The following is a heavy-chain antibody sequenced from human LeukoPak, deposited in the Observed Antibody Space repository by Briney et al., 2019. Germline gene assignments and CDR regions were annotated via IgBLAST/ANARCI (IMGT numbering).Heavy chain of an antibody. J-gene: IGHJ5*02. D-gene: IGHD3-10*01. CDR2: IYNSGRE. Sequence: PSETLSLTCTVSGGSISNSNWWSWVRPPPGKGLVWIGEIYNSGRENYNPSLKSRVTISIGTSNNQFSLKLYSVTAADTAVYYCARHGSGTYFVSWGQGTLVTVSS. CDR1: GGSISNSNW. V-gene: IGHV4-4*02. CDR3: ARHGSGTYFVS.